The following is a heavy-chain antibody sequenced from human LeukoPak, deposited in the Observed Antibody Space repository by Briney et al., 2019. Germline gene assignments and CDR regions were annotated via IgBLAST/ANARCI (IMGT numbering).Heavy chain of an antibody. CDR2: INPNSGGT. CDR3: ARGFNGITMIEHDY. CDR1: GYTFTGYY. D-gene: IGHD3-22*01. J-gene: IGHJ4*02. Sequence: ASVKVSCKASGYTFTGYYMHWVRQAPGQGLEWMGWINPNSGGTNYAQKFQGRVTMHRDTSISTAYMELSRLRSDDTAVYYCARGFNGITMIEHDYWGQGTLVTVSS. V-gene: IGHV1-2*02.